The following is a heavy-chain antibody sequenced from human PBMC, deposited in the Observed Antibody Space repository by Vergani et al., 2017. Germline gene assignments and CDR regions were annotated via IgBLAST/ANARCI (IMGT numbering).Heavy chain of an antibody. CDR3: ARAERSYYYYGIDV. CDR2: ISSSSSTI. Sequence: EVQLVESGGGLVQPGGSLRLSCAASGFTFSSYSMNWVRQAPGKGLEWVSYISSSSSTIYYADSVKGRFTISRDNAKNSLYLQMNSLRAEDTAVYYCARAERSYYYYGIDVWGQGTTVTVSS. J-gene: IGHJ6*02. V-gene: IGHV3-48*01. CDR1: GFTFSSYS.